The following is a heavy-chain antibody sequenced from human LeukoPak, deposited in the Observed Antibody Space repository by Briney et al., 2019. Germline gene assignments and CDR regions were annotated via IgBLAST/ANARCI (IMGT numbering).Heavy chain of an antibody. V-gene: IGHV3-7*01. CDR1: GFTFSSYW. CDR3: TRDQTPYY. CDR2: IRQDGSEK. Sequence: GGSLRLSCAASGFTFSSYWMSWVRQAPRKGLEWAANIRQDGSEKYYVDSVKGRFTISRDNAKNSLYLQMNSLRAEDTAVYYCTRDQTPYYWGQGTLVTVSS. J-gene: IGHJ4*02.